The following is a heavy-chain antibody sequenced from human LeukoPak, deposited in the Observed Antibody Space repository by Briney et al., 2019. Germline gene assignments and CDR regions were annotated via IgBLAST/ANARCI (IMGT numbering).Heavy chain of an antibody. Sequence: GGSLRLSCAASGFTFSSYGMHWVRQAPGKGLEWVAVISYDGSNKYYADSVKGRFTISRDNSKNTLFLQMNSLRAEDTAVYYCAKGGVYGPPYGSGVTIASDYWGQGTLVTVS. CDR2: ISYDGSNK. D-gene: IGHD3-10*01. J-gene: IGHJ4*02. V-gene: IGHV3-30*18. CDR1: GFTFSSYG. CDR3: AKGGVYGPPYGSGVTIASDY.